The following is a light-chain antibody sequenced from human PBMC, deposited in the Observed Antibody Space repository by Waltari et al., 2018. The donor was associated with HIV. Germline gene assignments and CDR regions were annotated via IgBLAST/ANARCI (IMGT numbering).Light chain of an antibody. J-gene: IGLJ3*02. Sequence: QSALTQPRSVARSPGQSVTISCPGTSRDVGSYNYVSWYQQHPGKAPKLILYDVNKRPSGVTDRFFGSKSGNTASLTISGLQAEDEADYYCCSYAGSYWVFGGGTKLTVL. CDR1: SRDVGSYNY. V-gene: IGLV2-11*01. CDR3: CSYAGSYWV. CDR2: DVN.